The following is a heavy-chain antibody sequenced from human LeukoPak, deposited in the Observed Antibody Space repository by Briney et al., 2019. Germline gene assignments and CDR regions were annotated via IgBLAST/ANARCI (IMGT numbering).Heavy chain of an antibody. D-gene: IGHD3-10*01. CDR3: AKDTHGSGNYYGVGY. CDR2: IRYDGSNK. J-gene: IGHJ4*02. V-gene: IGHV3-30*02. CDR1: GFTFSSYG. Sequence: GGSLRLSCAASGFTFSSYGMHWVRQAPGKGLEWVAFIRYDGSNKYYADSVKGRFTISRDNSKNTLYLQMNSLRAEDTAVYYCAKDTHGSGNYYGVGYWGQGTLVTVSS.